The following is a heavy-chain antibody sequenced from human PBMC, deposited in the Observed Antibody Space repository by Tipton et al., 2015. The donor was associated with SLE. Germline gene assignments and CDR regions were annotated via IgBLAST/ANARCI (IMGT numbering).Heavy chain of an antibody. D-gene: IGHD1-14*01. V-gene: IGHV1-2*06. CDR1: GYTFTGYY. CDR3: ASPVTGGAFDI. J-gene: IGHJ3*02. CDR2: INPNSGGT. Sequence: QLVQSGPEVKKPGASVKVSCKASGYTFTGYYMHWVRQAPGQGLEWMGRINPNSGGTNYAQKFQDRVTMTRNTSISTAYMELSSLRSEDTAVYYCASPVTGGAFDIWGQGTMVTVSS.